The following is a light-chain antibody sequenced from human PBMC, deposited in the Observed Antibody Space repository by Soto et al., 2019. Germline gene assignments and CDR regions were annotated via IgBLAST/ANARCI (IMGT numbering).Light chain of an antibody. CDR3: QQRHMWPIT. CDR1: QSVSSY. Sequence: EIVLTQSPATLSLSPGERATLSCRASQSVSSYLAWYQQKPGQAPRLLIYDASNRAPGIPARFSGSGSGTDFTLPISSLEPEDSAVYYCQQRHMWPITFGQGTRLEIK. CDR2: DAS. J-gene: IGKJ5*01. V-gene: IGKV3-11*01.